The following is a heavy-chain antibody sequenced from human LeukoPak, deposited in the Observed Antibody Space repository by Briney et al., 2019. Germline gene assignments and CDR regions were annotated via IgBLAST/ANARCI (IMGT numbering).Heavy chain of an antibody. J-gene: IGHJ4*02. CDR3: ARDRRYIDY. D-gene: IGHD6-6*01. V-gene: IGHV4-4*08. Sequence: SETLSLTCTVSGGSISVYYWTWIRQTPGKGLEWIGYIYNTGSTKYNPSLKSRVTISVDTSKNQFSLKLSSVTAADTAVYYCARDRRYIDYWGQGTLVTVSS. CDR1: GGSISVYY. CDR2: IYNTGST.